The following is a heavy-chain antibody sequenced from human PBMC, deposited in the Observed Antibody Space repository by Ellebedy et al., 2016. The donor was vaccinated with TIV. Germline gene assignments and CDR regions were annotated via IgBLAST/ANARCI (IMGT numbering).Heavy chain of an antibody. J-gene: IGHJ5*02. V-gene: IGHV4-61*02. Sequence: SETLSLTXSVSGGSISSSRFYWNWIRQPAGKGLEWLGRIYTTGGVDYNPSLKGRITMSIDTSKNQLSLRLTSVTAADTAVYYCARGRGINGTTHHFGFDPWGQGTLVTVSS. D-gene: IGHD1-14*01. CDR1: GGSISSSRFY. CDR3: ARGRGINGTTHHFGFDP. CDR2: IYTTGGV.